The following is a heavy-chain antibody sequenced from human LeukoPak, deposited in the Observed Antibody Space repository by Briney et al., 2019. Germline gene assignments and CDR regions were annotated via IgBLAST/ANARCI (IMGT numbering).Heavy chain of an antibody. CDR1: GFTFSSYA. V-gene: IGHV3-23*01. J-gene: IGHJ4*02. D-gene: IGHD6-19*01. Sequence: GGSLRLSCAASGFTFSSYAMHWVCQAPGKGLEWVSGIFGSGGSTHYADSVKGRFTISRDNSKNTVYLQMNSLRAEDTAVYYCAKTTTGYSSGRFPGWPVDYWGQGTLVTVSS. CDR3: AKTTTGYSSGRFPGWPVDY. CDR2: IFGSGGST.